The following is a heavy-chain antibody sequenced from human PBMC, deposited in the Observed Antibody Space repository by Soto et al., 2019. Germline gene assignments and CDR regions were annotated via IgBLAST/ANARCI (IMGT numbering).Heavy chain of an antibody. V-gene: IGHV3-23*01. Sequence: GESLKISCAASGFTFSSYAMSWVRQAPGKGLEWVSAISGSGGSTYYADSVKGRFTISRDNSKNTLYLQMNSLRAEDTAVYYCAKKYYDFWSGYYAFDIWGQGTMVTVSS. CDR1: GFTFSSYA. D-gene: IGHD3-3*01. J-gene: IGHJ3*02. CDR2: ISGSGGST. CDR3: AKKYYDFWSGYYAFDI.